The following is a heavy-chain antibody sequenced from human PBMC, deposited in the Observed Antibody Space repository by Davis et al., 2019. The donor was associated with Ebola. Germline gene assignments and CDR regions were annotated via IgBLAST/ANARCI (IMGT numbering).Heavy chain of an antibody. Sequence: GESLKISCAASGFTFSSYAMHWVRQAPGKGLEWVAVISYDGSNKYYADSVKGRFTISRDNSKNTLYLQMNSLRAEDTAVYYCAREGATYYYYYYMDVWGKGTTVTVSS. J-gene: IGHJ6*03. CDR2: ISYDGSNK. CDR3: AREGATYYYYYYMDV. V-gene: IGHV3-30-3*01. CDR1: GFTFSSYA. D-gene: IGHD5-12*01.